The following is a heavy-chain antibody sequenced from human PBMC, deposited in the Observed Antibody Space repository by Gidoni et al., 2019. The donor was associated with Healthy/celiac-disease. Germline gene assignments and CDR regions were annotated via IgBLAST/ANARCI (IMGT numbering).Heavy chain of an antibody. V-gene: IGHV3-74*01. Sequence: EVQLVESGGGLVQPGGSLRLSCAASGFPFSSYWMHWVRQAPGKGLVWVSRINSDGSSTSYADSVKGRFTISRDNAKNTLYLQMNSLRAEDTAVYYCARGPDYYDAFDIWGQGTMVTVSS. D-gene: IGHD3-10*01. CDR2: INSDGSST. CDR3: ARGPDYYDAFDI. CDR1: GFPFSSYW. J-gene: IGHJ3*02.